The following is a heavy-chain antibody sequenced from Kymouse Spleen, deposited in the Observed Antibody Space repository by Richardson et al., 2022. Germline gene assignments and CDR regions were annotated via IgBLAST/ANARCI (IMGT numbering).Heavy chain of an antibody. CDR2: IYYSGST. CDR3: AREGAYYYGSGSYLYYYYYGMDV. CDR1: GGSISSSSYY. D-gene: IGHD3-10*01. Sequence: QLQLQESGPGLVKPSETLSLTCTVSGGSISSSSYYWGWIRQPPGKGLEWIGSIYYSGSTYYNPSLKSRVTISVDTSKNQFSLKLSSVTAADTAVYYCAREGAYYYGSGSYLYYYYYGMDVWGQGTTVTVSS. V-gene: IGHV4-39*01. J-gene: IGHJ6*02.